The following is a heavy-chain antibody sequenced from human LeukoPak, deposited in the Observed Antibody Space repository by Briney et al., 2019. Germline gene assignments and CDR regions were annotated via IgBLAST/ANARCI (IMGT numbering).Heavy chain of an antibody. V-gene: IGHV3-43D*04. J-gene: IGHJ4*02. D-gene: IGHD1-14*01. CDR1: GFTFDDYA. Sequence: GGSLRLSCAASGFTFDDYAMHWVRQAPGKGLEWVSLVTWFGVSTYFAASVKGRFTISRDNSKNSLYLQMNSLRAEDTALYYCAKESYVLGSHFDYWGQGTLVTVSS. CDR3: AKESYVLGSHFDY. CDR2: VTWFGVST.